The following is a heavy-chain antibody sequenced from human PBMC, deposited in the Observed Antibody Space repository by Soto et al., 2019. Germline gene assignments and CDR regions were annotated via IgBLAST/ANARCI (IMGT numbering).Heavy chain of an antibody. Sequence: GGSLRLACAASGFTFSSYAMHWVRQAPGKGLEWVAVISYDGSNKYYADSVKGQFTISRDNSKNTLYLQMNSLRAEDTAVYYCARGNPYYYDSSGNLYWGQGTLVTVSS. V-gene: IGHV3-30-3*01. J-gene: IGHJ4*02. CDR1: GFTFSSYA. CDR2: ISYDGSNK. D-gene: IGHD3-22*01. CDR3: ARGNPYYYDSSGNLY.